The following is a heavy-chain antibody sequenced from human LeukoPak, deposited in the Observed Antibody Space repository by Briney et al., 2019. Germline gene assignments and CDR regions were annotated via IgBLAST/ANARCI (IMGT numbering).Heavy chain of an antibody. CDR2: ISSNGSST. CDR1: GFTLSNYA. Sequence: PGGSLRLSCAASGFTLSNYAMHWVRQAPGKGLEYVSAISSNGSSTYYANSVKGRFTISRDNSKNTLYLQMGSLRAEDMAVYYCASGIAVAGGYWGQGTLVTVSS. V-gene: IGHV3-64*01. J-gene: IGHJ4*02. D-gene: IGHD6-19*01. CDR3: ASGIAVAGGY.